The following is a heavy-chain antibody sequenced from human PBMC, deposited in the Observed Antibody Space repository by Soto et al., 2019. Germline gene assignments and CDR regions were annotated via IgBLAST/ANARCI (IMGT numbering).Heavy chain of an antibody. J-gene: IGHJ6*02. V-gene: IGHV3-23*01. CDR1: GFTFSIYS. CDR2: ISGSGGST. D-gene: IGHD3-9*01. Sequence: QLLESGGGLVQPGGSLRLSCAASGFTFSIYSMNWVRQAPGKGLEWVSLISGSGGSTHYADSVEGRFTISRDNSKNPLDLEMDSLRAEDTSVYYCAKVVKYDVLTGYYKGPDYYGMDVWGQGTTVTVSS. CDR3: AKVVKYDVLTGYYKGPDYYGMDV.